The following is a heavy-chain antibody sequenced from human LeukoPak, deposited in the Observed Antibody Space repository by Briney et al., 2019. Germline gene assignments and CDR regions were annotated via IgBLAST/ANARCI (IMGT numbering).Heavy chain of an antibody. CDR3: ARDHCSGGSCYDFVDY. D-gene: IGHD2-15*01. CDR1: GYTFTGYY. CDR2: INPNSGGT. V-gene: IGHV1-2*06. Sequence: ASVKVSCKAFGYTFTGYYMHWVRQAPGQGLEWMGRINPNSGGTNYAQKFQGRVTMTRDTSISTAYMELSRLRSDDTAVYYCARDHCSGGSCYDFVDYWGQGTLVTVSS. J-gene: IGHJ4*02.